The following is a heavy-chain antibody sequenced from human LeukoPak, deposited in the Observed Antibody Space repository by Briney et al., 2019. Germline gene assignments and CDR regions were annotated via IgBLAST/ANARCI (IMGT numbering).Heavy chain of an antibody. D-gene: IGHD1-1*01. Sequence: PGGSLRLSCAASGFTFSSYAMSWVRQAPGKGLEWVSAISGSGGSTYYAASVTGRFTISRDNSKTTLYLQMNSLRAEDTAVYYCAKDSRNAAPNWFDPWGQGTLVTVSS. CDR1: GFTFSSYA. CDR2: ISGSGGST. CDR3: AKDSRNAAPNWFDP. J-gene: IGHJ5*02. V-gene: IGHV3-23*01.